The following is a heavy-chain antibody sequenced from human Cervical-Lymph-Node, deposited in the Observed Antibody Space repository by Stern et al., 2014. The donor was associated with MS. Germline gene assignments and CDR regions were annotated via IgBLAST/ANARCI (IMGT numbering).Heavy chain of an antibody. J-gene: IGHJ6*02. CDR1: GYTFTSYY. Sequence: VQLVESGAEVKKPGASVKVSCKASGYTFTSYYMHWVRQAPGQGLEWMGIINPSGGSTSYAQKFQGRVTMTRDTSTSTVYMELSSLRSEDTAVYYCASDSAAVTELYGMDVWGQGTTVTVSS. CDR2: INPSGGST. V-gene: IGHV1-46*01. CDR3: ASDSAAVTELYGMDV. D-gene: IGHD6-13*01.